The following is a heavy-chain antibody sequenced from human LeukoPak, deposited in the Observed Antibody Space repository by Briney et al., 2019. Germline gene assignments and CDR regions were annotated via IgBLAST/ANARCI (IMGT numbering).Heavy chain of an antibody. CDR3: ARGHVPGSDRHWDY. V-gene: IGHV3-23*01. J-gene: IGHJ4*02. CDR2: ISGSGGST. CDR1: GFTFSSYA. Sequence: GGSLRLSCAASGFTFSSYAMSWVRQAPGKGLEWVSAISGSGGSTYYADSVKGRFTISRDNSKNTLSLQMNSLRAEDTAVYYCARGHVPGSDRHWDYWGQGALVTVSS. D-gene: IGHD3-10*01.